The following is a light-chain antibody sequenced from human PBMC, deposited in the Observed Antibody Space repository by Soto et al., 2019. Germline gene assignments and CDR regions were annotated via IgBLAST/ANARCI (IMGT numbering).Light chain of an antibody. J-gene: IGKJ4*01. V-gene: IGKV3-15*01. CDR2: GTS. Sequence: EIVMTKSPTPLSVSPVERATLSCRASQSVNINLAWYQQKPGQAPRLLIYGTSTRATGVPARFSGSGSGTDFSLTISRLEPEDCAVYYCQQYGNSITFGGGTIVDI. CDR1: QSVNIN. CDR3: QQYGNSIT.